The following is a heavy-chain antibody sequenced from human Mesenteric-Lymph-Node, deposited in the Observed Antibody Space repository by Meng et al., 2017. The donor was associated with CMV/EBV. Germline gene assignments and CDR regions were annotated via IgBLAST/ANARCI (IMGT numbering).Heavy chain of an antibody. CDR1: GFTFNTYR. Sequence: GESLKISCVASGFTFNTYRMRWVRQAPGKGLEWVANIKQDGSEKYYVGSVKGRFTISRDNAKNSLYLQMNSLRAEDTAVYYCARDPRVKSYVVVPAASDYWGQGTMVTVSS. J-gene: IGHJ4*02. CDR2: IKQDGSEK. D-gene: IGHD2-2*01. CDR3: ARDPRVKSYVVVPAASDY. V-gene: IGHV3-7*01.